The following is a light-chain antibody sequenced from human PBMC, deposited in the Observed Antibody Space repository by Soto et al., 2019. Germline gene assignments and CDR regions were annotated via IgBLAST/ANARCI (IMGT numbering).Light chain of an antibody. CDR1: SSDIGAYNY. V-gene: IGLV2-14*01. J-gene: IGLJ1*01. CDR3: FSHRSGDSHV. CDR2: GVT. Sequence: QSVLTQPASVSGSPGQSITISCTGTSSDIGAYNYVSWYQQYPGKAPKLMIYGVTNRPSGVSNCFSGSKTGNTGSLTISGLQAEDAADYYCFSHRSGDSHVFGTGTKVTV.